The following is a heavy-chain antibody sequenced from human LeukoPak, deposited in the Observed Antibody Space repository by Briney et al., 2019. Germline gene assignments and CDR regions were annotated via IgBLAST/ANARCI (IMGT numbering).Heavy chain of an antibody. J-gene: IGHJ2*01. D-gene: IGHD2-2*01. CDR2: ISSISSYI. V-gene: IGHV3-21*01. CDR1: GFTFSSYS. Sequence: PGGSLRLSCAASGFTFSSYSMNWFRRAPGKGREGVSSISSISSYIYYADSVKGRFTISRDNAKNSLYLQMNSLRAEDTAVYSCARVPQPPIVVVPAVKDWYSDLWGRGTLVTVSS. CDR3: ARVPQPPIVVVPAVKDWYSDL.